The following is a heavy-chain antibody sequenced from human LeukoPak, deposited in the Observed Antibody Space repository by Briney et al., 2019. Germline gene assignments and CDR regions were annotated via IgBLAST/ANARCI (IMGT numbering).Heavy chain of an antibody. V-gene: IGHV3-15*01. J-gene: IGHJ4*02. CDR3: TTEVFRSVAVGGSGS. Sequence: PGGSLRLSCAASGFTFNNAWMSWVRQAPGKGLEWVGRIKRKVDGGTTDYTEPVKGRFTISRDDSKNTLHLQMNSLKNEDTAVYYCTTEVFRSVAVGGSGSWGQGTLVIVSS. D-gene: IGHD6-13*01. CDR1: GFTFNNAW. CDR2: IKRKVDGGTT.